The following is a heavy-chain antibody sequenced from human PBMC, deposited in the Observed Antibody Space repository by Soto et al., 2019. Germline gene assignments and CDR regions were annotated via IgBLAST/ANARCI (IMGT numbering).Heavy chain of an antibody. D-gene: IGHD1-26*01. CDR2: ISYDGSNK. CDR1: GFTFSSYA. J-gene: IGHJ4*02. Sequence: QVQLVESGGGVVQPGRSLRLSCAASGFTFSSYAMHWVRQAPGKGLEWVAVISYDGSNKYYADSVKGRFTISRDNSKNTLYLQMNSLRAEDTAVYYCARTTEFDYCGQGTLVTVSS. V-gene: IGHV3-30-3*01. CDR3: ARTTEFDY.